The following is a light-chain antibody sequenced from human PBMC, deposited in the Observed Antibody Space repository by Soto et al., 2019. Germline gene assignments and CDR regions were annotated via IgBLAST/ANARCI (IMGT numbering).Light chain of an antibody. CDR1: QSVLYSSNNKTY. V-gene: IGKV4-1*01. CDR2: WAS. Sequence: DIVRTQSPDSLAVSLGERATINCKSSQSVLYSSNNKTYLAWYQQKPGQPPKLLIYWASTRESGVPDRFSGSGYGTDFTLPLSSLQAEDVAVYYCQQYYSTPTWTFGQGTKVEIK. CDR3: QQYYSTPTWT. J-gene: IGKJ1*01.